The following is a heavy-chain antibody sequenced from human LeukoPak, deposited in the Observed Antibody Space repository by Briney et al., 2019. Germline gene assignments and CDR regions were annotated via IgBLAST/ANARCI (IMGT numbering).Heavy chain of an antibody. Sequence: SETLSLTCTVSGDSIVCSNCYWGWVRQPPGTGLEWIGSIYYSGDTHYNPSLRSRVTISVDTSKNQFSLKLSSVAAADTAVYYCARDPTAAGKGAWFDPWGQGTLVTVSS. D-gene: IGHD6-13*01. CDR1: GDSIVCSNCY. J-gene: IGHJ5*02. CDR3: ARDPTAAGKGAWFDP. V-gene: IGHV4-39*02. CDR2: IYYSGDT.